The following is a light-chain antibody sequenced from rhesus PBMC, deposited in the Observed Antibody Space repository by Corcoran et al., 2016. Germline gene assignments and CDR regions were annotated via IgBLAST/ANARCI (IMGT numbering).Light chain of an antibody. V-gene: IGKV1-28*03. CDR3: PQHNSHPLT. CDR2: AAS. Sequence: DIQMTQSPSSLSASVGDTVTITCRASQGISSYLNWFQQKPGKAPKLLIYAASSLQSGVPSRFSGSGSGTDFTPTISSLQPEDFAAYYCPQHNSHPLTFGGGTKVELK. CDR1: QGISSY. J-gene: IGKJ4*01.